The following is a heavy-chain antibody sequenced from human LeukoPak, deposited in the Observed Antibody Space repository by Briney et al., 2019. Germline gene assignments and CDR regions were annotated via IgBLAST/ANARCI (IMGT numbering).Heavy chain of an antibody. J-gene: IGHJ6*02. D-gene: IGHD6-13*01. Sequence: SETLSLTCAVYGGSFSGYYWSWIRQPPGKGLEWIGEINHSGSTNYNPSLKSRVTISVDTSKNQFSLKLSSVTAADTAVYYCASMYSKRPYYYYGMDVWGQGTMVTVSS. CDR2: INHSGST. CDR1: GGSFSGYY. V-gene: IGHV4-34*01. CDR3: ASMYSKRPYYYYGMDV.